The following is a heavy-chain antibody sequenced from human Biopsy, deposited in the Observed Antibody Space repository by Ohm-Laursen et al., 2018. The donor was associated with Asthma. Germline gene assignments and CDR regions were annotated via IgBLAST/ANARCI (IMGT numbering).Heavy chain of an antibody. D-gene: IGHD4-17*01. V-gene: IGHV4-30-2*01. CDR2: ISPSGNT. CDR3: ARDYGDYVWRAFDI. CDR1: GGSISSGDYS. J-gene: IGHJ3*02. Sequence: TLSLTCPVSGGSISSGDYSWSWIRQPPGKGLEWIGFISPSGNTYYSPSLKSRLTISVDRSKNQFSLRLSSVTAADTAMYYCARDYGDYVWRAFDIWGQGTMVTVSS.